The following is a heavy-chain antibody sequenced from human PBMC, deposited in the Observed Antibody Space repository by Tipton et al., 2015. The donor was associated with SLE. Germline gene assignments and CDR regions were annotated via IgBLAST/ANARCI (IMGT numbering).Heavy chain of an antibody. J-gene: IGHJ3*02. CDR3: VERYDTFDI. CDR2: ISAYYGTT. CDR1: GYTFTTYG. V-gene: IGHV1-18*01. Sequence: QVQLVQSGAEVKKPGESLRISCKTSGYTFTTYGIDWVRQAPGQGLEWMGWISAYYGTTKYAEKFQGRVTVTTDATTRTASMELRSLRSDDTAVYYCVERYDTFDIWGQGTMVTVSS. D-gene: IGHD1-1*01.